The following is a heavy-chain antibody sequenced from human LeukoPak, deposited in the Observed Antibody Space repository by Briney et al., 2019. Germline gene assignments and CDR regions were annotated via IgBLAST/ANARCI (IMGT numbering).Heavy chain of an antibody. Sequence: GGSLRLSCAASGFTFSSYAMSWVRQAPGKGLEWVSRISGSGGSRYYTDSVKGRFTISRDNSKNTLHLRMNSLRAEDTAVYYCAKGVVPAAYRYYFDYWGQGTLVTVS. CDR3: AKGVVPAAYRYYFDY. V-gene: IGHV3-23*01. J-gene: IGHJ4*02. CDR2: ISGSGGSR. D-gene: IGHD2-2*01. CDR1: GFTFSSYA.